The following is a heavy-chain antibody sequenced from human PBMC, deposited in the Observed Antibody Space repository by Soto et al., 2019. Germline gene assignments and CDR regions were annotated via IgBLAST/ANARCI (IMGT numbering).Heavy chain of an antibody. D-gene: IGHD1-1*01. CDR2: ISAPNGNT. J-gene: IGHJ4*02. CDR3: ARGRYGDY. CDR1: GYTFTSYG. V-gene: IGHV1-18*01. Sequence: QVHLVQSGAEVKKPGASVKVSCKGSGYTFTSYGITWVRQAPGQGLEWMGWISAPNGNTDYAQKLQGRVTVNRDTSTSTAYMELRSLRSDDTAVYYCARGRYGDYWGQGALVTVSS.